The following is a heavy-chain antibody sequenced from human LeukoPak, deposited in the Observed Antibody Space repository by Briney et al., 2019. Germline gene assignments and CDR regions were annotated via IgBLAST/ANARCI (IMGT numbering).Heavy chain of an antibody. CDR1: DGSFSGYY. Sequence: PSETLSLTCAVYDGSFSGYYWSWIRQPPGKGLEWIGEINHSGSTNYNPSLKSRVTISVDTSKNQFSLKLSSVTAADTAVYYCARLPLLRYFDWLLPHRYYYGMDVWGQGTTVTVSS. CDR3: ARLPLLRYFDWLLPHRYYYGMDV. D-gene: IGHD3-9*01. CDR2: INHSGST. J-gene: IGHJ6*02. V-gene: IGHV4-34*01.